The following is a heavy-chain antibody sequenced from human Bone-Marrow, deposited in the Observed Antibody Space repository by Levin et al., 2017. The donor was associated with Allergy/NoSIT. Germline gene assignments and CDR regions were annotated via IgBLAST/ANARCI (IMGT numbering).Heavy chain of an antibody. CDR2: IYHSGST. V-gene: IGHV4-4*02. CDR3: ARDRRQWLAGEGVYYYGMDV. Sequence: PSETLSLTCAVSGGSISSSNWWSWVRQPPGKGLEWIGEIYHSGSTNYNPSLKSRVTISVDKSKNQFSLKLSSVTAADTAVYYCARDRRQWLAGEGVYYYGMDVWGQGTTVTVSS. J-gene: IGHJ6*02. CDR1: GGSISSSNW. D-gene: IGHD6-19*01.